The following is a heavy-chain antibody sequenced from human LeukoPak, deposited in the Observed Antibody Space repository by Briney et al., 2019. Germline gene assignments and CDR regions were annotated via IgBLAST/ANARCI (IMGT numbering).Heavy chain of an antibody. CDR1: GGTFSSYA. Sequence: GSSVKVSCKASGGTFSSYAISWVRQAPGQGLEWMGRIIPILGIANYAQKFQGRVTITADKSTSTAYMELSSLRSEDTAVYYCARGNVQPRYAFDIWGQGTMVTVSS. CDR2: IIPILGIA. J-gene: IGHJ3*02. V-gene: IGHV1-69*04. CDR3: ARGNVQPRYAFDI. D-gene: IGHD1-1*01.